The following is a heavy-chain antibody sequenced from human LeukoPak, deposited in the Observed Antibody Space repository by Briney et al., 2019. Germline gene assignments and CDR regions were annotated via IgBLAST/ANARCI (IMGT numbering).Heavy chain of an antibody. V-gene: IGHV1-2*02. CDR1: GYTFTGYY. CDR3: AALGYCSSTSCYVSGYNWFDP. CDR2: INPNSGGT. Sequence: ASVKVSCKASGYTFTGYYMHWVRQAPGQGLEWMGWINPNSGGTNYAQKFQGRVTMTRDTSISTAYMELSRLRSDDTAVYYCAALGYCSSTSCYVSGYNWFDPWGQGTLVTVSS. J-gene: IGHJ5*02. D-gene: IGHD2-2*01.